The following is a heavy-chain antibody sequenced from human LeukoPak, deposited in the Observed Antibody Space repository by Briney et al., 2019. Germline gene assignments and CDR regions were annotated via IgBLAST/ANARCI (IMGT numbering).Heavy chain of an antibody. CDR1: GGSISSNSYY. Sequence: SETLSLTCAVSGGSISSNSYYWGWIRQPPGKGLEWIGSIYHSGSTYYNPSLKSRVTISVDTSKNQFSLKLSSVTAADTAVYYCASYRKRRRNYYDTTGSFDYWGQGTLVTVSS. V-gene: IGHV4-39*07. J-gene: IGHJ4*02. D-gene: IGHD3-22*01. CDR2: IYHSGST. CDR3: ASYRKRRRNYYDTTGSFDY.